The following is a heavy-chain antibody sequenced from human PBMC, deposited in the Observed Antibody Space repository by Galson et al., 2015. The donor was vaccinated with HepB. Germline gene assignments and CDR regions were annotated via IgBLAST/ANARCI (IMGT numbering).Heavy chain of an antibody. Sequence: SLRLSCAASGFTFSGSAMHWVRQTPGKGLEWVGRIRSEASNYETADAASLQVRFTIARDDSKNTPYLHMKSLKTEDTAVYYCTRLGDLSGYSSSWGQGTLVTVSS. CDR1: GFTFSGSA. CDR3: TRLGDLSGYSSS. CDR2: IRSEASNYET. J-gene: IGHJ4*02. V-gene: IGHV3-73*01. D-gene: IGHD6-13*01.